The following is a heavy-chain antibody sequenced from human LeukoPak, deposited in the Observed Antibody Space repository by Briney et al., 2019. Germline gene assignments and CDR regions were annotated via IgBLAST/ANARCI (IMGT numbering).Heavy chain of an antibody. D-gene: IGHD5-18*01. CDR3: AKDLEDTAMIRRPFDI. V-gene: IGHV3-23*01. Sequence: GGSLRLSCAASGFSFRKYFMSWARQAPGKGLEWVSGISGSGGSTPYADSVKGRFTISRDNSKNTLYLQMNSLRAEDTAVYYCAKDLEDTAMIRRPFDIWGQGTMVTVSS. CDR1: GFSFRKYF. CDR2: ISGSGGST. J-gene: IGHJ3*02.